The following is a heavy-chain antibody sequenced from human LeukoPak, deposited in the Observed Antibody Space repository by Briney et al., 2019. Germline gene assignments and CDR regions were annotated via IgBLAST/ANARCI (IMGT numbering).Heavy chain of an antibody. CDR3: ATRPVTGTPFDY. J-gene: IGHJ4*02. V-gene: IGHV4-34*01. Sequence: SETLSLTCAVYGGSFSGYYWGWIRQPPGKGLEWIGEINHSGSTNYNPSLKSRVTISVDTSKNQFSLKLSSVTAADTAVYYCATRPVTGTPFDYWGQGTLVTVSS. CDR1: GGSFSGYY. D-gene: IGHD6-13*01. CDR2: INHSGST.